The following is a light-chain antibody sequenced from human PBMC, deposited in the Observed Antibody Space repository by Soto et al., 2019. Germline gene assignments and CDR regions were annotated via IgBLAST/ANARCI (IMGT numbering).Light chain of an antibody. Sequence: AIRMTQSPSSFSASTGDRVTITGRASQSIGTYLAWYQQIPGRAPKLLIFAASTLQRGVPSRFSGSGSATDFTRTISCLQSEDFATYYCQQYYIYPPTFGGGTKVEIK. CDR3: QQYYIYPPT. V-gene: IGKV1-8*01. J-gene: IGKJ4*01. CDR1: QSIGTY. CDR2: AAS.